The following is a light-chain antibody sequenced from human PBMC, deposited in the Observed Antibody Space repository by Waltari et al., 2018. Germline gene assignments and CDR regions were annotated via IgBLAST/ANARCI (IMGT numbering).Light chain of an antibody. J-gene: IGKJ1*01. CDR3: QQYDNWPRT. CDR2: SAS. V-gene: IGKV3-15*01. Sequence: ERVMTQSPVTLSVSPGERATLSCRASQYVSRRVAWYQQKPGQAPRLLIYSASTRATGIPGRFSGSGSGTNFTLTISSLQSEDFAIYYCQQYDNWPRTFGQGTKV. CDR1: QYVSRR.